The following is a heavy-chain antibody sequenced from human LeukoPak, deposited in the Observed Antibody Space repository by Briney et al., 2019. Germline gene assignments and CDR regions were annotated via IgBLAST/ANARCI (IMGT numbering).Heavy chain of an antibody. CDR1: GFTFNKYA. D-gene: IGHD2-2*01. J-gene: IGHJ4*02. V-gene: IGHV3-23*01. CDR3: AKATAAITSLEY. Sequence: TGGSLRLSCAASGFTFNKYAMSWVRQAPGKGLEWVAAISGSGGSRYYTDSVKGRFTVSRDNSMNTLFLQMNSLSAQDTAVYYCAKATAAITSLEYWGQGTLVTVSS. CDR2: ISGSGGSR.